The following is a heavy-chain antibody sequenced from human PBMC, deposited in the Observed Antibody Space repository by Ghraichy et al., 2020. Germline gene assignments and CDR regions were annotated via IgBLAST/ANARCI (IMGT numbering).Heavy chain of an antibody. Sequence: LSLTCTVSGDSISSGGYYWSWIRQYPGKGLEWIGYIYYSGTTYYNPSLKSRVTISVDTSKNQFSLKLSSVTAADTAMYYCSAPTPQGIDFWGQGTLVTVSS. CDR1: GDSISSGGYY. V-gene: IGHV4-31*03. CDR3: SAPTPQGIDF. D-gene: IGHD3-10*01. J-gene: IGHJ4*02. CDR2: IYYSGTT.